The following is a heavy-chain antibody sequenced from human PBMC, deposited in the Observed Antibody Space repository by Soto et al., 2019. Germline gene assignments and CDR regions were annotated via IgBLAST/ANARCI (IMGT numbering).Heavy chain of an antibody. J-gene: IGHJ6*02. Sequence: QVQLQESGPGLVKPSGTLSLTCAVSGASIISSNWWIWVRQTPGKGLEWIGEIYHAETTNFNPSLKSRVTLSVDKTRNQFSLKLTSMTAADTAVYYCASFPVVVAATKREYYHYGVNVGGQGTTVTVSS. V-gene: IGHV4-4*02. CDR1: GASIISSNW. D-gene: IGHD2-15*01. CDR3: ASFPVVVAATKREYYHYGVNV. CDR2: IYHAETT.